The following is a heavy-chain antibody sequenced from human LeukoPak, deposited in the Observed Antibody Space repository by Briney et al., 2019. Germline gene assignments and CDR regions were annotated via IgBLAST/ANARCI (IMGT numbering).Heavy chain of an antibody. V-gene: IGHV3-7*01. CDR2: LKQDGSEK. CDR3: ARDATPVPYYYDLDV. J-gene: IGHJ6*02. D-gene: IGHD2-2*01. CDR1: GFTFRTQW. Sequence: GGSLRLSRAASGFTFRTQWMSWVRQAPGKGLVGVANLKQDGSEKYYVDSVKGRFTISRDNAKKTLYLQMSSPGAEDTAVYYCARDATPVPYYYDLDVWGQGTTVTVSS.